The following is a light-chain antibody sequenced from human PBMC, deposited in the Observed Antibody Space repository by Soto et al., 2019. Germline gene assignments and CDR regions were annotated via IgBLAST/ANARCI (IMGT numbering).Light chain of an antibody. CDR3: LQHNSYPYT. Sequence: DIQMTQSPSSLSASVGDRVTITCRASQGVRNELGWYQQKPGKAPKRLIYAASSLQSGVPSRFSGSGSGTEFTLTISSLQPEDFATYFCLQHNSYPYTIGQGTKLEIK. J-gene: IGKJ2*01. V-gene: IGKV1-17*01. CDR2: AAS. CDR1: QGVRNE.